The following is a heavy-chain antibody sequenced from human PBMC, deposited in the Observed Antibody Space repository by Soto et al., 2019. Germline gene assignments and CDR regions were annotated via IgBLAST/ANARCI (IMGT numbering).Heavy chain of an antibody. CDR3: ARSSMRIFGYYYYGMDV. V-gene: IGHV1-69*01. J-gene: IGHJ6*02. CDR2: IIPIFGTA. CDR1: GGTFSSYA. D-gene: IGHD3-3*01. Sequence: VKVSCKASGGTFSSYAISWVRQAPGQGLEWMGGIIPIFGTANYAQKFQGRVTITADESTSTAYMELSSLRSEDTAVYYCARSSMRIFGYYYYGMDVWGQGTTVTVSS.